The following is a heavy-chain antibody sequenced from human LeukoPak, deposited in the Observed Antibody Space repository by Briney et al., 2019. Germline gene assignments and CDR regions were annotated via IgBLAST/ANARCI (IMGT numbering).Heavy chain of an antibody. CDR2: IYYSGST. CDR3: ARHLAGIAAAGYDY. CDR1: GGSISSYY. V-gene: IGHV4-59*08. J-gene: IGHJ4*02. D-gene: IGHD6-13*01. Sequence: SETLSLTCTVSGGSISSYYWSWIRQPPGKGLEWIGYIYYSGSTNYNPSLKSRVTISVDTSKDQFSLKLSSVTAADTAVYYCARHLAGIAAAGYDYWGQGTLVTVSS.